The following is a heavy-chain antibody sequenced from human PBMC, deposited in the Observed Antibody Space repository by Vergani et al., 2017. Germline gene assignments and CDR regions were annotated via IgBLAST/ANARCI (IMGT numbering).Heavy chain of an antibody. CDR1: GFTFSHYS. CDR2: ISGNNDDV. Sequence: EVQMVESGGGLVKPGGSLILSCVASGFTFSHYSMNWVRQAPGKGLEWVSSISGNNDDVYYADSVKGRFTISRDNAKNSLYLDMSSLRAEDTAVYYCVRDRYEGTSPYNGRLLGHWGQGTRVTVSS. CDR3: VRDRYEGTSPYNGRLLGH. J-gene: IGHJ4*02. V-gene: IGHV3-21*01. D-gene: IGHD1-1*01.